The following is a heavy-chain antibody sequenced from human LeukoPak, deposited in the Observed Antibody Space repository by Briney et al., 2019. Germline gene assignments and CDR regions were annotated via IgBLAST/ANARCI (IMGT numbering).Heavy chain of an antibody. D-gene: IGHD2-2*02. CDR2: ISGSGGST. V-gene: IGHV3-23*01. J-gene: IGHJ1*01. Sequence: GGSLRLSCAASGFTFSSYAMSWVRQAPGKGLEWVSAISGSGGSTYYADSVKGRFTISRDNSKNTLYLQMNSLRAEDTAVYYCAKDLDIVVVLAAIHGYFQHWGQGTLVTVSS. CDR3: AKDLDIVVVLAAIHGYFQH. CDR1: GFTFSSYA.